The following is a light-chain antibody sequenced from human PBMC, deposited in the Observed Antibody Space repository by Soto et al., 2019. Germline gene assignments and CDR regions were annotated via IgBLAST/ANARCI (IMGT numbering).Light chain of an antibody. CDR3: SSYTGGATGV. V-gene: IGLV2-14*01. CDR1: NSDVGAFNS. CDR2: AVN. J-gene: IGLJ3*02. Sequence: QSALTQPASVSGSPGQSITISCTGTNSDVGAFNSVSWFQQHPGKAPKLMIYAVNSRPSGVSYRFSGSKSGNTASLTISGLQAEDEADYFCSSYTGGATGVFGGGTKLTVL.